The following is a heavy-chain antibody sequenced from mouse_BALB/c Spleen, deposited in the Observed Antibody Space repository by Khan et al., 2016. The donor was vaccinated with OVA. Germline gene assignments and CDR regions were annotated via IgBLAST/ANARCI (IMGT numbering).Heavy chain of an antibody. CDR3: GRSYDYDEGFAY. D-gene: IGHD2-4*01. J-gene: IGHJ3*01. CDR2: IWRGGST. V-gene: IGHV2-2*02. CDR1: GFSLTNYG. Sequence: VQLKQSGPGLVQPSQSLSITCTVSGFSLTNYGVHWVSQSPGKGLEWLGVIWRGGSTDYHAAFISSLSISKEDYKSRVFFKINSLQPNDTAMYYCGRSYDYDEGFAYWGQGTLVTVSA.